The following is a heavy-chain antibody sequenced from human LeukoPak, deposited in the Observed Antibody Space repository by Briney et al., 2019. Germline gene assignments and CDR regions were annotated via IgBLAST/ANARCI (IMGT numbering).Heavy chain of an antibody. CDR2: IYYSGST. CDR3: ARAHGGNRVYWFDP. V-gene: IGHV4-61*05. CDR1: GGSISSSSYY. Sequence: SETLSLTCTVSGGSISSSSYYWGWIRQPPGKGLEWIGYIYYSGSTNYNPSLKSRVTISVDTSKNQFSLKLSSVTAADTAVYYCARAHGGNRVYWFDPWGQGTLVTVSS. J-gene: IGHJ5*02. D-gene: IGHD4-23*01.